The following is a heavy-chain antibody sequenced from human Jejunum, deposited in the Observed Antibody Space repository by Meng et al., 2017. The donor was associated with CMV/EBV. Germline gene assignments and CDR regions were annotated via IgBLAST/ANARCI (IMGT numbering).Heavy chain of an antibody. D-gene: IGHD2-2*01. CDR2: ITGSGGST. V-gene: IGHV3-23*01. CDR3: ARNYPRNCASINCPGAYDI. Sequence: SHSMSWVRQAPGKGLEWVSAITGSGGSTYYADSVKGRFTISRDNSRNTLYLQMNSLRAEDTAVYYCARNYPRNCASINCPGAYDIWGQGTVVTVSS. J-gene: IGHJ3*02. CDR1: SHS.